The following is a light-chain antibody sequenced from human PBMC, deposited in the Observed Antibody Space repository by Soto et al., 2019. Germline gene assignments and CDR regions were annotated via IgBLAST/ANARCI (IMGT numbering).Light chain of an antibody. V-gene: IGLV2-14*01. Sequence: QSALTQPASVSASPGQSITISCTGTSSDVGGYNYVSWYQQHPGKAPKLMIYDVSNRPSGVSDRFSGSKSGNTASLTISGLQAEDEADYYCNSYTSSSTNVFGTGTKVTVL. CDR1: SSDVGGYNY. CDR2: DVS. CDR3: NSYTSSSTNV. J-gene: IGLJ1*01.